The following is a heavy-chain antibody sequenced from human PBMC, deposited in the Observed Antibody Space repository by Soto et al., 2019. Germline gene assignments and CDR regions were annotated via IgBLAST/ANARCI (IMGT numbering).Heavy chain of an antibody. J-gene: IGHJ5*02. D-gene: IGHD2-15*01. CDR2: IYYSGST. V-gene: IGHV4-31*03. CDR1: GGSISSGGYY. Sequence: QVQLQESGPGLVKPSQTLSLTCTVSGGSISSGGYYWSWIRQHPGKGLEWIGYIYYSGSTYYNPSLKSRVNILVYTSKNQFSLKLRSVTAADTAVDSWARVGGDYCLKVVSTGAGFGPWGQGTLGTVSS. CDR3: ARVGGDYCLKVVSTGAGFGP.